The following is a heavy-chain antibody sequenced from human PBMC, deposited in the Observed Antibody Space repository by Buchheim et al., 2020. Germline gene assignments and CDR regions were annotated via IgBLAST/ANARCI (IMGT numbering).Heavy chain of an antibody. CDR2: IKSDGRRT. Sequence: EVQLVESGGDLIQPGGSLRLSCAASGFTFSSSWMHWVRQVPGKGLVWVSSIKSDGRRTTYADSVKGRFTISRDTAKNSLYLQMNSLRAEDTAVYYCAREYSSSSYYYGMDVWGQGTT. J-gene: IGHJ6*02. CDR3: AREYSSSSYYYGMDV. D-gene: IGHD6-6*01. CDR1: GFTFSSSW. V-gene: IGHV3-74*03.